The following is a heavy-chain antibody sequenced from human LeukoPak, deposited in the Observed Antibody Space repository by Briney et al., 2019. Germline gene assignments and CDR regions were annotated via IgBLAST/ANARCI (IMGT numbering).Heavy chain of an antibody. J-gene: IGHJ4*02. Sequence: ASVKVSCKASGYIFTSYGISWVRQGPGQGLEWVGWISAYNGNTKFAPNLQDRVTMTTDTSTATAYMELRSLRLNDTAVYFCAMGRPGRYCETTSCFSDYWGQGTLVTVSS. CDR3: AMGRPGRYCETTSCFSDY. D-gene: IGHD2-2*01. V-gene: IGHV1-18*01. CDR2: ISAYNGNT. CDR1: GYIFTSYG.